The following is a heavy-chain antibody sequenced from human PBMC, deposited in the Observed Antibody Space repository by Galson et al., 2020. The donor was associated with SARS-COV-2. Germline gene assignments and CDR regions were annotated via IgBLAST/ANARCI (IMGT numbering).Heavy chain of an antibody. CDR3: ARTLGYCSSTSCYAGANWFDP. Sequence: KIGESLKISCKGSGYSFTSYWIGWVRQMPGKGLEWMGIIYPGDSDTRYSPSFQGQVTISADKSISTAYLQWSSLKASDTAMYYCARTLGYCSSTSCYAGANWFDPWGQGTLVTVSS. J-gene: IGHJ5*02. CDR2: IYPGDSDT. CDR1: GYSFTSYW. V-gene: IGHV5-51*01. D-gene: IGHD2-2*01.